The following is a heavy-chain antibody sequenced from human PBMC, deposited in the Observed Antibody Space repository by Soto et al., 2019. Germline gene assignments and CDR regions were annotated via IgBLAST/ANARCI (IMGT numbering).Heavy chain of an antibody. CDR3: ARVVVGATNNGGGNWFDP. J-gene: IGHJ5*02. D-gene: IGHD1-26*01. CDR2: IYHSGST. V-gene: IGHV4-30-2*01. CDR1: GGSISSGGYS. Sequence: PSETLSLTCAVSGGSISSGGYSWSWIRQPPGKGLEWIGYIYHSGSTYYNPSLKSRVTISVDRSKNQFSLKLSSVTAADTAVYYCARVVVGATNNGGGNWFDPWGQGTLVTVSS.